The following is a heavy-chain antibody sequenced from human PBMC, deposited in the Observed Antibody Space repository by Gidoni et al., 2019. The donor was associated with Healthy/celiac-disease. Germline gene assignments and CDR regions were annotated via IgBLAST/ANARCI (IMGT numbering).Heavy chain of an antibody. V-gene: IGHV3-33*01. D-gene: IGHD6-19*01. CDR1: GFTFSSYG. CDR3: ARGKAVAGY. CDR2: IWYDGSNK. Sequence: QVQLVESGGGVVQPGRSLRLSCAASGFTFSSYGMHWVRQAPGKGLEWVAVIWYDGSNKYYAASVKGRFTISRDNYKNTLYLQMNSLRAEDTAVYYCARGKAVAGYWGQGTLVTVSS. J-gene: IGHJ4*02.